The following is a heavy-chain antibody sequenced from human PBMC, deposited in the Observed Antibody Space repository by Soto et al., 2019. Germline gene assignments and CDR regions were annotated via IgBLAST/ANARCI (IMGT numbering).Heavy chain of an antibody. CDR2: IDSSGSPI. CDR1: DFIFSSYD. V-gene: IGHV3-48*03. CDR3: ARGYLYDI. D-gene: IGHD3-22*01. Sequence: PAGSLRLSCDGSDFIFSSYDMSWVRQAPGKGLEWISFIDSSGSPIHYADSVRGRFTISRDNAKRSLYLQMNSLRAEDTATYYCARGYLYDIWGQGTLVTVSS. J-gene: IGHJ4*01.